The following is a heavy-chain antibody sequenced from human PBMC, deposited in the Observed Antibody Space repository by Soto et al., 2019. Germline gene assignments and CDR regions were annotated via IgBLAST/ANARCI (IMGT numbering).Heavy chain of an antibody. CDR2: ISNNGAHT. V-gene: IGHV3-64*01. Sequence: GGSLRLSCAGSGFSLETYWMSWVRQAPGKGLEYVSGISNNGAHTDYAKSVKGRFTISRDNSENTLYLQMGSLRAEDMALYYCARRGYGSRWPNVYMDVWGKGTTVTVSS. CDR3: ARRGYGSRWPNVYMDV. D-gene: IGHD6-13*01. J-gene: IGHJ6*03. CDR1: GFSLETYW.